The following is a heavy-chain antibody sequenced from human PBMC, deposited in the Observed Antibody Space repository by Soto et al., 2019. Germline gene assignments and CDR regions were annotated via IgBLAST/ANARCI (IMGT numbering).Heavy chain of an antibody. Sequence: SSETLSLTCTVSGGSVSSYYWSWIRQSPGKGLEWIGYIYYSGSTKYKPSLKSRVTISVDTSKNQFSLKVSSATAADTALYYCARHSNRNYGLYYFDYWGRGALVTVSS. CDR3: ARHSNRNYGLYYFDY. D-gene: IGHD4-4*01. V-gene: IGHV4-59*08. CDR2: IYYSGST. J-gene: IGHJ4*02. CDR1: GGSVSSYY.